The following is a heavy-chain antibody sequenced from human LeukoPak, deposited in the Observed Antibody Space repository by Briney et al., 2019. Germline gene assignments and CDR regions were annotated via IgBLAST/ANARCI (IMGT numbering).Heavy chain of an antibody. Sequence: SGPTLVNPTQILTLTCTFSGFSLSTSAMCVSWIRQPPGKALEWLARIDWDDDKYYSTSLKTRLTISKDTSKNQVVLTMTNMDPVDTATYYCARIMVRRVTHAFDIWGQGTMVTVSS. D-gene: IGHD3-10*01. J-gene: IGHJ3*02. CDR1: GFSLSTSAMC. CDR2: IDWDDDK. V-gene: IGHV2-70*11. CDR3: ARIMVRRVTHAFDI.